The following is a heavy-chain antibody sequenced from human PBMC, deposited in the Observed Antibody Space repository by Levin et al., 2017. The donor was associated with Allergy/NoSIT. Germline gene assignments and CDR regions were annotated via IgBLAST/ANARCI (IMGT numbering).Heavy chain of an antibody. V-gene: IGHV3-30*18. CDR1: GFTFSSYG. CDR3: AKDTAVGATYAFDI. Sequence: GESLKISCAASGFTFSSYGMHWVRQAPGKGLEWVAVISYDGSNKYYADSVKGRFTISRDNSKNTLYLQMNSLRAEDTAVYYCAKDTAVGATYAFDIWGQGTMVTVSS. CDR2: ISYDGSNK. J-gene: IGHJ3*02. D-gene: IGHD1-26*01.